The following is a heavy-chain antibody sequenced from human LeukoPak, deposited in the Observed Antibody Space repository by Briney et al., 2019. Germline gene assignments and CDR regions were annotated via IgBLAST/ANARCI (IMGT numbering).Heavy chain of an antibody. J-gene: IGHJ4*02. Sequence: GRTLRLSCAMSGFTFSFYGMHWVRQAPPKGLEWVAFIQYDGSYKIYADSSQGRFSISRDNSKNKLVLQMNSLRAEDTAVYYCAKDITGHNRGWYDYWGQGTLVTVSS. CDR2: IQYDGSYK. CDR3: AKDITGHNRGWYDY. CDR1: GFTFSFYG. V-gene: IGHV3-30*02. D-gene: IGHD6-19*01.